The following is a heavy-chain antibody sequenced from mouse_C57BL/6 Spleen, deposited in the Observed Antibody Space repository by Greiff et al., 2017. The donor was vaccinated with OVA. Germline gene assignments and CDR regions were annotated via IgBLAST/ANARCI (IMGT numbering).Heavy chain of an antibody. CDR2: IDPENGDT. CDR3: TTDYYGIAY. J-gene: IGHJ3*01. D-gene: IGHD1-1*01. Sequence: EVQLQQSGAELVRPGASVKLSCTASGFNIKDDYMHWVKQRPEQGLEWIGWIDPENGDTEYASKFQGKATIPADTSSNTAYLQLSSLTSEDTAVYYCTTDYYGIAYWGQGTLVTVSA. V-gene: IGHV14-4*01. CDR1: GFNIKDDY.